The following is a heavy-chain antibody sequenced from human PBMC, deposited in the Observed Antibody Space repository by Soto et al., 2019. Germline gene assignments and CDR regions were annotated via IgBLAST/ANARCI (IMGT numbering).Heavy chain of an antibody. V-gene: IGHV3-33*01. J-gene: IGHJ4*02. CDR3: ARPVSGSYFDY. CDR2: IWYDGSNK. Sequence: QVQLVESGGGVVQPGRSLRLSCAASGFTFSSYGMHWVRQAPGKGLEWVAVIWYDGSNKYYADSVKGRFTISRDNSKNTVYLQRNSLRAEDTAVYYCARPVSGSYFDYWGQGTLVTVSS. CDR1: GFTFSSYG. D-gene: IGHD3-10*01.